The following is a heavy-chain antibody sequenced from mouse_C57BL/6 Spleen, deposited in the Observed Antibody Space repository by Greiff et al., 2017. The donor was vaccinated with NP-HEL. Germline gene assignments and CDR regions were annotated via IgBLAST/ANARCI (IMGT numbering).Heavy chain of an antibody. CDR3: TTDYGSSYYAMDY. CDR1: GFNIKDYY. V-gene: IGHV14-1*01. Sequence: EVQLQLSGAELVRPGASVKLSCTASGFNIKDYYMHWVKQRPEQGLEWIGRIDPEDGDTEYAPKFQGKATMTADTSSNTAYLQLSSLTSEDTAFYYCTTDYGSSYYAMDYWGQGTSVTVSS. J-gene: IGHJ4*01. D-gene: IGHD1-1*01. CDR2: IDPEDGDT.